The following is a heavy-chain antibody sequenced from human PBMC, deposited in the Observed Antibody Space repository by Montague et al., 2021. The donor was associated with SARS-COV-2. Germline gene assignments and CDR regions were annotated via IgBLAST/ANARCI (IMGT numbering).Heavy chain of an antibody. V-gene: IGHV4-59*01. J-gene: IGHJ5*02. Sequence: SETLSLTCTVSGGSINTDYWSWIRQPPGKELEWIGYIYYRGSTNYNPSLKSRVTISVDTSKNQFSLKLISVTAADTAVYYCAREGRWNWFDPWGQGILVTVSS. CDR3: AREGRWNWFDP. D-gene: IGHD5-24*01. CDR2: IYYRGST. CDR1: GGSINTDY.